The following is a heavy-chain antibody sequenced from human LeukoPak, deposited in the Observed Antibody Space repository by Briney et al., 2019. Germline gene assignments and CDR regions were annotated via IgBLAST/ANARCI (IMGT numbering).Heavy chain of an antibody. CDR2: IRGTGTTT. CDR1: GFTFSDHA. D-gene: IGHD6-19*01. CDR3: AKVSWLGTLPSYHFDS. Sequence: GGSLRLSCAASGFTFSDHAMSWVRQAPGKGLEWVSPIRGTGTTTFYAASVKGRFTISRDNSKNTADLQMNSLRAEDTAVYYCAKVSWLGTLPSYHFDSWGQGTQVTVSS. J-gene: IGHJ4*02. V-gene: IGHV3-23*01.